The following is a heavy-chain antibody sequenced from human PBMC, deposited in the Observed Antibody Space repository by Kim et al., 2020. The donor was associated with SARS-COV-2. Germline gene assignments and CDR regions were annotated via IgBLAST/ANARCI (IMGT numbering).Heavy chain of an antibody. CDR3: ARDRDFRGYSYADY. V-gene: IGHV3-74*01. D-gene: IGHD5-12*01. J-gene: IGHJ4*02. Sequence: ADSGKGRYTISRDNAKGTLYLQMNSLRDEDTGVYYCARDRDFRGYSYADYWGQGTLVTVSS.